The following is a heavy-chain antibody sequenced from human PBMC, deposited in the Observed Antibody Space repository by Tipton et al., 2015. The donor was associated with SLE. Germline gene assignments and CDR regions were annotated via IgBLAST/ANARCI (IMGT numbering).Heavy chain of an antibody. J-gene: IGHJ3*02. CDR1: GFTFSSYS. V-gene: IGHV3-21*01. CDR3: AKDREYSSSYDAFDI. D-gene: IGHD6-6*01. CDR2: ISSSSSYI. Sequence: SLRLSCAASGFTFSSYSMNWVRQAPGKGLEWVSSISSSSSYIYYADSVKGRFTISRDNSKNTLYLQMNSLRAEDTAVYYCAKDREYSSSYDAFDIWGQGTMVTVSS.